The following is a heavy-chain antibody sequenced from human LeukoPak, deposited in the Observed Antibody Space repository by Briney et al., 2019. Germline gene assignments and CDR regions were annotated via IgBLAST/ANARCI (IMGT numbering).Heavy chain of an antibody. Sequence: SVKVSCKASGGTFSSHAISWVRQAPGQGLEWMGGIIPIFGTANYAQKFQGRVTITADESTSTAYMELSSLRSEDTAVYYCARELVRIAVAYDAFDIWGQGTMVTVSS. CDR3: ARELVRIAVAYDAFDI. D-gene: IGHD6-19*01. CDR2: IIPIFGTA. V-gene: IGHV1-69*13. J-gene: IGHJ3*02. CDR1: GGTFSSHA.